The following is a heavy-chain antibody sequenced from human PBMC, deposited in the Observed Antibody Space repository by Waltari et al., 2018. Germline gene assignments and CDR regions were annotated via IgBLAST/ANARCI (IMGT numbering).Heavy chain of an antibody. CDR1: GYTFTAYG. D-gene: IGHD6-19*01. V-gene: IGHV1-18*01. CDR2: ISTATDNT. J-gene: IGHJ4*02. CDR3: ARDRDYISATPPLF. Sequence: QVHLVQSGAEVKKPGASVKVSCTASGYTFTAYGISWVRHVPGQGLEWLGWISTATDNTDYPQKLQGRITMTTDPSTSTAYMELRSLTSDDTAVYYCARDRDYISATPPLFWGQGTLVTVSS.